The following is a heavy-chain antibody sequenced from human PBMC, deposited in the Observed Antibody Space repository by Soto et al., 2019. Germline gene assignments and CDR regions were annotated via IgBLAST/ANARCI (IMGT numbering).Heavy chain of an antibody. J-gene: IGHJ4*02. CDR2: ISGSGGKT. V-gene: IGHV3-23*01. Sequence: WGSLRLSCAASGFTFSDYAMILCRHSPLKWLEWVSGISGSGGKTYQTDAVKGRFTISRDNSKNKLYLQMNSLRVEDTAVYYCAEGVGTTWDWYFEYWGQGALVTVSS. CDR1: GFTFSDYA. D-gene: IGHD1-7*01. CDR3: AEGVGTTWDWYFEY.